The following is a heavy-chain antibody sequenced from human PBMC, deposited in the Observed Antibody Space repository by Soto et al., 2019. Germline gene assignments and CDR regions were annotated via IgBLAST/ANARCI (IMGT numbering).Heavy chain of an antibody. V-gene: IGHV4-30-2*01. CDR3: AAGGGLPRYY. J-gene: IGHJ4*02. CDR1: GGSISSGGYS. CDR2: IYHSGST. Sequence: QLQLQESGSGLVKPSQTLSLTCAVSGGSISSGGYSWSWIRQPPGKGLEWIGYIYHSGSTYYNPSLKRRVTISVDRSKTQFSLKLSSATAADTAVYYCAAGGGLPRYYWGQGTLVTVSS. D-gene: IGHD5-12*01.